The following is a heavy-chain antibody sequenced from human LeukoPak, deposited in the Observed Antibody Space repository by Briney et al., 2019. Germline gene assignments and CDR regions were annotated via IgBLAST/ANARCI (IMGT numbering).Heavy chain of an antibody. V-gene: IGHV3-7*01. J-gene: IGHJ4*02. CDR2: IQGDGNMK. D-gene: IGHD3-22*01. CDR1: GFMFSSYW. CDR3: ARDERGGYYVD. Sequence: PGGSLRLSCAASGFMFSSYWMSWVRQAPGRGLEWVANIQGDGNMKQYAVSVRGRFTISRDNTKSSLFLQMSSLRAEDSAVYYCARDERGGYYVDWGQGTLVTVSS.